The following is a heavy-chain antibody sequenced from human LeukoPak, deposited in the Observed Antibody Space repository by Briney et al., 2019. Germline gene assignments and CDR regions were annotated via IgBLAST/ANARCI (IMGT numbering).Heavy chain of an antibody. J-gene: IGHJ5*02. V-gene: IGHV1-18*01. CDR1: GYTFTSYG. CDR2: ISAYNGNT. Sequence: ASVKVSCKASGYTFTSYGISWVRQAPGQGLEWMGWISAYNGNTNYAQKLQGRVTMTTDTSTSTAYMELRSLRSDDTAVYYCGRGGVVVVTANNWFDPWGREPLVTVSS. CDR3: GRGGVVVVTANNWFDP. D-gene: IGHD2-21*02.